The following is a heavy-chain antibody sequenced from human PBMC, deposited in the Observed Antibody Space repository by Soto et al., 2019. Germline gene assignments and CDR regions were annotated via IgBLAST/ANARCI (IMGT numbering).Heavy chain of an antibody. CDR2: IHYSGST. CDR1: GGSFSSGAYY. J-gene: IGHJ5*02. V-gene: IGHV4-31*03. CDR3: ARTTDSSGYFQFWFDP. D-gene: IGHD3-22*01. Sequence: PSETLSLTCTVSGGSFSSGAYYWGWIRQFPGKELEWIGYIHYSGSTYYNPSLESRVTISVDTSKNQFSLTLSSVTAADTAVYYXARTTDSSGYFQFWFDPWGQGTLVTVS.